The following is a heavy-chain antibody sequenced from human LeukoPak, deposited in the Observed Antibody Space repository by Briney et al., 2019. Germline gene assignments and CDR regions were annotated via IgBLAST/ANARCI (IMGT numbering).Heavy chain of an antibody. V-gene: IGHV3-30*02. Sequence: GGSLRLSCAASGFSFSDYAIYWVRQTPGKGLEWVAFIRYDGSNKIYADSVKGRFTISRDNSKNTLYLQMNSLRVEDTAVYYCARDASGPAYWGQGTLVTVSS. CDR1: GFSFSDYA. J-gene: IGHJ4*02. CDR3: ARDASGPAY. CDR2: IRYDGSNK. D-gene: IGHD3-10*01.